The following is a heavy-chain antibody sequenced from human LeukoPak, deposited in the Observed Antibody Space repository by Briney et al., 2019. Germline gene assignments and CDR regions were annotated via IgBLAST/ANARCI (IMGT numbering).Heavy chain of an antibody. J-gene: IGHJ4*02. CDR3: ARDPSRLPAARGWSLHRLNYFDY. CDR2: INPSGGST. D-gene: IGHD2-2*01. Sequence: ASVKVSCKASGYTFTSYYMHWVRQAPGQGLEWMGIINPSGGSTSYAQKFQGRVTMTRDTSMSTVYMELSSLRSEDTAVYYCARDPSRLPAARGWSLHRLNYFDYWGQGTLVTVSS. CDR1: GYTFTSYY. V-gene: IGHV1-46*01.